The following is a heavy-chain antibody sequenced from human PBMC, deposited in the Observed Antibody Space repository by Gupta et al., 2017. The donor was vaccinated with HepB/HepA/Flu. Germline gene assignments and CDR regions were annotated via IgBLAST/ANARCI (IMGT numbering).Heavy chain of an antibody. Sequence: EVQLVESGVGLVQPGGSLRLSCAASGFTFSDHYMDWVRLAPGKGLEWVGFTRNKANSYTTEFAASVKGRFTMSRDDSKDSLYLQMNSLKTEDTAVYYCTRRPLSKAYDYWGQGTLVTVSS. CDR2: TRNKANSYTT. V-gene: IGHV3-72*01. D-gene: IGHD4-11*01. J-gene: IGHJ4*01. CDR3: TRRPLSKAYDY. CDR1: GFTFSDHY.